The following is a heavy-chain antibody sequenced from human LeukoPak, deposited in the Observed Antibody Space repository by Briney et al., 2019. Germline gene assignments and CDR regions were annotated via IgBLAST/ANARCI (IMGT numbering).Heavy chain of an antibody. V-gene: IGHV4-34*01. Sequence: PSETLSLTCGVSSGSLSGYYWRWIRQPPGGGLEWIGEINYSGSPNYNPSLKSRVTISGDTSKKQFSLSLTSVTAADTGVYYCARGVDLWGRGTPVTVSS. CDR3: ARGVDL. J-gene: IGHJ2*01. CDR1: SGSLSGYY. CDR2: INYSGSP.